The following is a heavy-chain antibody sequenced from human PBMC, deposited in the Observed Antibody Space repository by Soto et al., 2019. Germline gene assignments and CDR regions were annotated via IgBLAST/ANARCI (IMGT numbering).Heavy chain of an antibody. J-gene: IGHJ6*02. V-gene: IGHV4-39*01. CDR3: ARAAAGTGYYYYYGMDV. CDR1: GGSISSNSYY. Sequence: PSETLSLTCTVSGGSISSNSYYWGWIRQPPGKGLEWIGSIYYSGSTYYNPSLKSRVTISVDTSKNQFSLKLSSVTAADTAVYYCARAAAGTGYYYYYGMDVWGQGTTVTVSS. D-gene: IGHD6-13*01. CDR2: IYYSGST.